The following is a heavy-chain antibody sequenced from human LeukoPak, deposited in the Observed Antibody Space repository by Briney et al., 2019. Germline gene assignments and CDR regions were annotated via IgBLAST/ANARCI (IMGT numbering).Heavy chain of an antibody. CDR1: GGSISSYY. V-gene: IGHV4-59*01. J-gene: IGHJ4*02. CDR3: ARGRAAAGNFDY. Sequence: PSETLSLTCMGSGGSISSYYWSWVRQPPGKGREWIGYIFSSVSTNYNPSLKSRVTISVDTSKNQFSLKLSSVTAADTAVYYCARGRAAAGNFDYWGQGTLVTVSS. CDR2: IFSSVST. D-gene: IGHD6-13*01.